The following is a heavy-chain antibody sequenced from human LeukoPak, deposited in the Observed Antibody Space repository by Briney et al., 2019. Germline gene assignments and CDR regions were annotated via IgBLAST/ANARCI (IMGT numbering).Heavy chain of an antibody. CDR3: ARDQSGSYIFDY. D-gene: IGHD1-26*01. V-gene: IGHV4-59*01. CDR1: GGSISSYY. J-gene: IGHJ4*02. CDR2: IYYSGST. Sequence: SETLSLTCTVSGGSISSYYWSWIRQPPGKGLEWIGYIYYSGSTNYNPSLKSRVTISVDTSKNQFPLKLSSVTAADTAVYYCARDQSGSYIFDYWGQGTLVTVSS.